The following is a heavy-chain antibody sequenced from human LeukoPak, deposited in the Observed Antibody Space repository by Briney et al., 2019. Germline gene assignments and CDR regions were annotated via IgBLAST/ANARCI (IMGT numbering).Heavy chain of an antibody. V-gene: IGHV4-59*12. CDR2: IYDSGTT. D-gene: IGHD5-18*01. J-gene: IGHJ4*02. CDR1: GGSISSYY. CDR3: ARDRGLGYSYGYVYFDY. Sequence: KPSETLSLTCTVSGGSISSYYWSWIRQPPGKGLEWIGYIYDSGTTNYNPSLKSRVTMSVDTSKNQFSLKLSSVTAADTAVCYCARDRGLGYSYGYVYFDYWGQGTLVTVSS.